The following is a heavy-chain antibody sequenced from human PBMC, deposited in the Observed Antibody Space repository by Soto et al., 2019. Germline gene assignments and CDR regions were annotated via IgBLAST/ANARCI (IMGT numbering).Heavy chain of an antibody. CDR3: ASLRGDYGDDDSHFDY. CDR1: GGSISSSSYY. D-gene: IGHD4-17*01. Sequence: QLQLQESGPGLVKPSETLSLTCTVSGGSISSSSYYWGWIRQPPGKGLEWIGSIYYSGSTYYNPCLKSRVTISVDISKNQFSLKLSSVTAADTAVYYCASLRGDYGDDDSHFDYWGQGTLVTVSS. V-gene: IGHV4-39*01. CDR2: IYYSGST. J-gene: IGHJ4*02.